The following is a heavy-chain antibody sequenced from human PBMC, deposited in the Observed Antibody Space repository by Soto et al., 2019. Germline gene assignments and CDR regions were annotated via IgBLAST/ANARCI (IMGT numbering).Heavy chain of an antibody. D-gene: IGHD3-22*01. Sequence: PSETLSLPCTVSGGSISSGGYYWSWIRQHPGKGLEWIGYIYYSGSTYYNPSLKSRVTISVDTSKNQFSLKLSSVTAADTAVYYCARGAYYYDSSGYLDYWGQGTLVTVSS. V-gene: IGHV4-31*03. J-gene: IGHJ4*02. CDR2: IYYSGST. CDR3: ARGAYYYDSSGYLDY. CDR1: GGSISSGGYY.